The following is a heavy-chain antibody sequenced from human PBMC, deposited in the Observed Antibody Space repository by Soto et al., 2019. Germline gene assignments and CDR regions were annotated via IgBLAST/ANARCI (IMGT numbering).Heavy chain of an antibody. D-gene: IGHD3-16*02. V-gene: IGHV3-15*07. Sequence: EVRLVESGGGLVEPGGSVRLSCVASGFIFENARMHWVRQAPGKGLEWLGRAKSRHDGGTTDYAAPVKGRVIISRDDSKNTAYLQINGLKTEDTGVYFCNTFCAEGSGRSRHVDYWGQGTRVTVSS. J-gene: IGHJ4*02. CDR2: AKSRHDGGTT. CDR1: GFIFENAR. CDR3: NTFCAEGSGRSRHVDY.